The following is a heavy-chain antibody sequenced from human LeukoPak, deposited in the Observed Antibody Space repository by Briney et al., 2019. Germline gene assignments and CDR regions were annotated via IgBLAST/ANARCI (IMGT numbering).Heavy chain of an antibody. Sequence: AGGSLRLSCAVSGFTLSIYGMRWVRQAPGKGLEWVSAIRGTGTSTYYADSVKGRFTISRDNSKNTLYLQMNSLRAEDTAVYYCARGAIFGVVITRSAFDIWGQGTMVTVSS. CDR2: IRGTGTST. D-gene: IGHD3-3*01. J-gene: IGHJ3*02. CDR3: ARGAIFGVVITRSAFDI. CDR1: GFTLSIYG. V-gene: IGHV3-23*01.